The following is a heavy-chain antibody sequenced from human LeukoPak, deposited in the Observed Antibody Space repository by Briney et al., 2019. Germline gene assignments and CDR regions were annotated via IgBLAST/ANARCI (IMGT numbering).Heavy chain of an antibody. V-gene: IGHV5-51*01. Sequence: GESLKISCKGSGYSFTSYWIGWVRPMPGKGLEWMGIIYPGDSDTRYSPSFQGQVTISADKSISTAYLQWSSLKASDTAMYYCARPQGDTAMDSQNGWFDPWGQGTLVTVSS. CDR1: GYSFTSYW. CDR3: ARPQGDTAMDSQNGWFDP. CDR2: IYPGDSDT. D-gene: IGHD5-18*01. J-gene: IGHJ5*02.